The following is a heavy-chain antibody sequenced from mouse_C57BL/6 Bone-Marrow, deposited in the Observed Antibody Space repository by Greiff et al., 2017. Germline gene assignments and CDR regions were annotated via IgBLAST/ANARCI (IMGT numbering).Heavy chain of an antibody. V-gene: IGHV1-55*01. CDR3: ARPYYSNYWYFDV. J-gene: IGHJ1*03. Sequence: QVQLQQPGAELVKPGASVKMSCKASGYTFPSYWLTWVKQRPGQGLEWIGDIYPGSGSTNYNEKFKSKATLTVDTSSSTAYRQLSSLTSEDSAVYYCARPYYSNYWYFDVWGTGTTVTVSS. CDR1: GYTFPSYW. D-gene: IGHD2-5*01. CDR2: IYPGSGST.